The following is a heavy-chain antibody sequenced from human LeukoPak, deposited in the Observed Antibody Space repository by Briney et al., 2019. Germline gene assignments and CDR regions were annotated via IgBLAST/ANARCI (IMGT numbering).Heavy chain of an antibody. CDR2: IIPILGIA. D-gene: IGHD1-7*01. J-gene: IGHJ6*03. V-gene: IGHV1-69*02. Sequence: SVKVSCKASGGTFSSYTISWVRQAPGQGLEWMGRIIPILGIANYAQKFQGRVTITADKSTSTAYMELSSLRSEDTAVYYCARARAGTTNYYYYYMDVWGKGTTVTVSS. CDR3: ARARAGTTNYYYYYMDV. CDR1: GGTFSSYT.